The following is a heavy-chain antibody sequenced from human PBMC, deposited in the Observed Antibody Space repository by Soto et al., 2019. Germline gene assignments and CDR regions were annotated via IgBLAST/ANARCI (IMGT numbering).Heavy chain of an antibody. D-gene: IGHD3-9*01. J-gene: IGHJ6*02. Sequence: PGVSLRLSCAASGFTFSSYAMSWVRQAPGKGLEWVSSITGSGGSTYNADSVKGRFTISRDNSENTLYLQMNSLRAEDTAVYYCAKEYSDFLTAFYGPLNIYYYYSGMDVWGQGTTVTVSS. CDR1: GFTFSSYA. CDR3: AKEYSDFLTAFYGPLNIYYYYSGMDV. CDR2: ITGSGGST. V-gene: IGHV3-23*01.